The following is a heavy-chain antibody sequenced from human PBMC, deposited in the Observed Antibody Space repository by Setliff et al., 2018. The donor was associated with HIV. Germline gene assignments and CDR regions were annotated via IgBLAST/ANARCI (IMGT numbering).Heavy chain of an antibody. CDR3: AREGDGIDY. CDR1: GASISTTTYY. D-gene: IGHD2-21*02. J-gene: IGHJ4*02. CDR2: IHYTGNT. Sequence: PSETLSLTCTVSGASISTTTYYWGWIRQPPGKGLEWIGSIHYTGNTYNTPSLKSRLTISVDASKNQTSLKLTSVTAADTAIYFCAREGDGIDYWGQGILVTVS. V-gene: IGHV4-39*02.